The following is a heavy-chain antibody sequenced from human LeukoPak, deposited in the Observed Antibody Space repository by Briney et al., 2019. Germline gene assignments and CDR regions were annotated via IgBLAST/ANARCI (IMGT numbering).Heavy chain of an antibody. CDR2: ISYDGSNK. J-gene: IGHJ4*02. Sequence: GGSLRLSCAASGFTFSSYAMRWVRQAPGKGLEWVAVISYDGSNKYYADSVKGRFTISRDNSKNTLYLQMNSLRAEDTAVYYCAREREGSNYYDSSGYLAYWGQGTLVTVSS. V-gene: IGHV3-30*04. CDR1: GFTFSSYA. D-gene: IGHD3-22*01. CDR3: AREREGSNYYDSSGYLAY.